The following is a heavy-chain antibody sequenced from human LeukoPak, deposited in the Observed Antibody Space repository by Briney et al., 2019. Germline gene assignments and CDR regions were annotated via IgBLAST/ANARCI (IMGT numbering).Heavy chain of an antibody. D-gene: IGHD3-10*01. V-gene: IGHV3-20*04. CDR2: IDWNGAST. J-gene: IGHJ4*02. Sequence: GGSLRLSCAASEFTFDDYGMSWVRQVAGQGLEWVSGIDWNGASTGYADSVKGRFTISRDDAKKSLYLQMNSLRAEDTALYYCARGSTMVSDCWGQGTLVTVSS. CDR1: EFTFDDYG. CDR3: ARGSTMVSDC.